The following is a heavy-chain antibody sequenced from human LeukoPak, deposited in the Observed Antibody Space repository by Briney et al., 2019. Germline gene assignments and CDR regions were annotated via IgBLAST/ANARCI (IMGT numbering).Heavy chain of an antibody. Sequence: SETLSLTCTVSGGSISSGGYYWSWIRQHPGKGLEWIGYIYYSGSTYYNPSLKSRVTISVDTSKNQFSPKLSSVTAADTAVYYCARELWDYDILTGYWRYFDYWGQGTLVTVSS. V-gene: IGHV4-31*03. D-gene: IGHD3-9*01. CDR2: IYYSGST. CDR3: ARELWDYDILTGYWRYFDY. CDR1: GGSISSGGYY. J-gene: IGHJ4*02.